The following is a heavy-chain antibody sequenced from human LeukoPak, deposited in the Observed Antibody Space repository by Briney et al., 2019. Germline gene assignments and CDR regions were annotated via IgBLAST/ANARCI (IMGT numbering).Heavy chain of an antibody. D-gene: IGHD1-26*01. J-gene: IGHJ4*02. Sequence: GGSLRLSCAASGFTFSRSAMSWVRQAPGKGLEWVANIKQDGSEKNYVDSVKGRFTISRDNAKNSLYLQMNSLRAEDTAVYYCARDSRIVGATGGSDYWGQGTLVTVSS. CDR3: ARDSRIVGATGGSDY. V-gene: IGHV3-7*01. CDR1: GFTFSRSA. CDR2: IKQDGSEK.